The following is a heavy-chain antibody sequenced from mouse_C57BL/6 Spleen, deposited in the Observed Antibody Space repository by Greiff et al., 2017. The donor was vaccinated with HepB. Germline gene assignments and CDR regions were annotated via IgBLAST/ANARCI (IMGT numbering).Heavy chain of an antibody. CDR2: IWSGGST. CDR1: GFSLTSYG. J-gene: IGHJ3*01. D-gene: IGHD1-1*01. V-gene: IGHV2-2*01. Sequence: VQLVESGPGLVQPSQSLSITCTVSGFSLTSYGVHWVRQSPGKGLEWLGVIWSGGSTAYNAAFISRLSISKDNSKSQVFFKMNSLQADDTAIYYCARSDGSSSFAYWGQGTLVTVSA. CDR3: ARSDGSSSFAY.